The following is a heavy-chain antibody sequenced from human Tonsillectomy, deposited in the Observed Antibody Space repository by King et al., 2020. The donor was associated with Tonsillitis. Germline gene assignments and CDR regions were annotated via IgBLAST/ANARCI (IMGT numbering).Heavy chain of an antibody. CDR2: IIPIFGTA. V-gene: IGHV1-69*01. J-gene: IGHJ5*02. CDR1: GGTFSNYA. CDR3: ASVALNDYGDLGWFDP. Sequence: VQLVESGAEVKKPGSSVKVSCKASGGTFSNYAISWVRQAPGQGLEWMGGIIPIFGTANYAQKFQGRVTITADESTSTAYMELSSLRSEDTAVYYCASVALNDYGDLGWFDPWGQGTLVTVSS. D-gene: IGHD4-17*01.